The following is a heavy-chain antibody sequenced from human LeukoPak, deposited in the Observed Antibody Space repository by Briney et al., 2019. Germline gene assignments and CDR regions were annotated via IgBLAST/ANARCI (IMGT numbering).Heavy chain of an antibody. CDR3: ARVEDSGYYYYYMDV. V-gene: IGHV3-53*01. J-gene: IGHJ6*03. Sequence: PGGSLRLSCAASGFTVSSNYMSWVRQAPGKGLEWVSVIYSGGSTYYADSVKGRFTISRDNSKNTLYLQMNSLRAEDTAVYHCARVEDSGYYYYYMDVWGKGTTVTVSS. CDR2: IYSGGST. D-gene: IGHD3-10*01. CDR1: GFTVSSNY.